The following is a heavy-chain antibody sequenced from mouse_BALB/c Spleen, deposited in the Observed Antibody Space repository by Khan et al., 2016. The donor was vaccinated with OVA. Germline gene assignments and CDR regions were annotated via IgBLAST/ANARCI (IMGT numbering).Heavy chain of an antibody. CDR2: INPSNGYT. CDR1: GYAFTSYT. CDR3: VRDGAYHRNDDWFAY. Sequence: QVQLQQSGAELARPGASVKMSCKASGYAFTSYTIHWIKKRPGQGLEWIGYINPSNGYTNYNQKFKDKATLTTDKSSTTAYLQLSSLTSDDSAIXNGVRDGAYHRNDDWFAYWGQGTLITVSA. V-gene: IGHV1-4*01. J-gene: IGHJ3*01. D-gene: IGHD2-14*01.